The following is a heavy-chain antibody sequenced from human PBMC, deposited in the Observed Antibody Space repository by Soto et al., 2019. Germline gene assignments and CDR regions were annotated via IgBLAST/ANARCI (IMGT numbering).Heavy chain of an antibody. Sequence: GSLRLSCAASGFTFSSYAMSWVRQAPGKGLEWVSAISGSGGSTYYADSVKGRFTIPRDNSKNTLYLQMNSPRAEDTAVYYCAKERVTGTTLLEWFDPWGQGTLVTVSS. J-gene: IGHJ5*02. CDR1: GFTFSSYA. V-gene: IGHV3-23*01. CDR3: AKERVTGTTLLEWFDP. CDR2: ISGSGGST. D-gene: IGHD1-20*01.